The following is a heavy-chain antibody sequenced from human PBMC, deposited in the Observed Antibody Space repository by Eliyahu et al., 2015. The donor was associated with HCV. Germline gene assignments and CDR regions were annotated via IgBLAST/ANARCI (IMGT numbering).Heavy chain of an antibody. CDR1: GLTFRNYA. CDR2: ISDSGAAT. V-gene: IGHV3-23*01. D-gene: IGHD1/OR15-1a*01. J-gene: IGHJ4*02. Sequence: VQVLESGGGLVQPGGSLRLSCTASGLTFRNYAMSWVRQAPGKGPEWVSAISDSGAATFSADSVKGRFTISRDNSKSALYLQMKSLTTDDTAVYYCAIAMGGLEHYYFNHWGQGTLVTVSS. CDR3: AIAMGGLEHYYFNH.